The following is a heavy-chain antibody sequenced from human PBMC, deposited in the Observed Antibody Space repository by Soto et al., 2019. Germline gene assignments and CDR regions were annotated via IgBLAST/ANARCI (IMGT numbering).Heavy chain of an antibody. V-gene: IGHV3-49*03. CDR3: XXXXXXXXXXXDYXXYYGMXV. CDR1: GFTFGDYA. J-gene: IGHJ6*01. Sequence: SXRLSCTASGFTFGDYAMSWFRQAPGKGLEWVGFIRSKAYGGTTEYAASVKGRFTISRDDSKSIAYLQMNSLKTEDTAVXXXXXXXXXXXXXXDYXXYYGMXVXXXGTTVTVSS. CDR2: IRSKAYGGTT.